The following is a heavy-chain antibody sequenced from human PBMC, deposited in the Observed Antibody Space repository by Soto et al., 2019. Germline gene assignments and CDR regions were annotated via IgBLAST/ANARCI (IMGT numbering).Heavy chain of an antibody. V-gene: IGHV4-31*03. CDR2: IYYSWST. Sequence: QTLPLTCTVSVGSISSGGYYLSWIRQHPGNGLEWIGYIYYSWSTYYNPSLKSRVTISLDTSKNQISLKLSSVTAAGTAVYYCANGAARDPYYYSSGMDRWGQGTKVTVYS. CDR3: ANGAARDPYYYSSGMDR. CDR1: VGSISSGGYY. J-gene: IGHJ6*02. D-gene: IGHD6-6*01.